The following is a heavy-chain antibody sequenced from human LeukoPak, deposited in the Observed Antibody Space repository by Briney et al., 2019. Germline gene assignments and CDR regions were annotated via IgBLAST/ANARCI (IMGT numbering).Heavy chain of an antibody. Sequence: SVKVSCKASGFTFTSSAMQWVRQARGQRLEWIGWIVVGSGNTNYAQKFQERVTITRDMSTSTAYMELSSLRSEDTAVYYCAADHCSGGSCYSYYGMDVWGQGTTVTVSS. CDR1: GFTFTSSA. CDR3: AADHCSGGSCYSYYGMDV. CDR2: IVVGSGNT. V-gene: IGHV1-58*02. J-gene: IGHJ6*02. D-gene: IGHD2-15*01.